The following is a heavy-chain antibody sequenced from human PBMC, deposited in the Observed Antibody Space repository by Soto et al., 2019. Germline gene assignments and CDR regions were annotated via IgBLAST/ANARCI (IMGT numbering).Heavy chain of an antibody. J-gene: IGHJ4*02. D-gene: IGHD1-1*01. CDR2: ISAHNGNT. Sequence: QVHLVQSGAEVTKPVASVKVSCKGSGYTFTSYGITWVRQAPGQGLEWMGWISAHNGNTDYAQKLQGRVTVTRDTSTSTAYMELRSLRSDDTAVYYCARGRYGDYWGQGALVTVSS. V-gene: IGHV1-18*01. CDR3: ARGRYGDY. CDR1: GYTFTSYG.